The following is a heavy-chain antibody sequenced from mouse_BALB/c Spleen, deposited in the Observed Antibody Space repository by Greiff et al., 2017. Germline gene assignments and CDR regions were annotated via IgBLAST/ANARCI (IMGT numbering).Heavy chain of an antibody. CDR2: ISSGGST. J-gene: IGHJ4*01. CDR3: ARPHYYAMDY. V-gene: IGHV5-6-5*01. Sequence: EVKLMESGGGLVKPGGSLKLSCAASGFTFSSYAMSWVRQTPEKRLEWVASISSGGSTYYPDSVKGRFTISRDNARNILYLQMSSLRSEDTAMYYCARPHYYAMDYWGQGTSVTVSS. CDR1: GFTFSSYA.